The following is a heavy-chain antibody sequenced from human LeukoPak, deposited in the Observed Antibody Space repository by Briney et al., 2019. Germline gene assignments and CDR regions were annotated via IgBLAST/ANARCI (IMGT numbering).Heavy chain of an antibody. J-gene: IGHJ4*01. D-gene: IGHD4-23*01. V-gene: IGHV3-48*01. CDR1: GFTFSSYS. CDR2: LSSSSGNI. CDR3: TNGLCCGDYGGY. Sequence: GGSLRLSCAASGFTFSSYSMHWVRQAPGKGLEWVSYLSSSSGNIYYADSVKGRFTISRDNAKNSLYLQMNNLRAEDTAVYYCTNGLCCGDYGGYWGHGTLVTVSS.